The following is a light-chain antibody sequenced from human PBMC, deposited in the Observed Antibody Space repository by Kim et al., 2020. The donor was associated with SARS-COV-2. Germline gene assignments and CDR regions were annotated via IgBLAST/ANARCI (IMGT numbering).Light chain of an antibody. CDR1: QSVSSN. CDR3: QQYINWLPYT. V-gene: IGKV3-15*01. CDR2: GAS. J-gene: IGKJ2*01. Sequence: EIVMTQSPATLSVSPGERATLSCRASQSVSSNLAWFQHKPGQAPRLLLYGASTRATGIPARFSGGGSGTEFTLTISSLQSEDFAVYYCQQYINWLPYTFGQGTKL.